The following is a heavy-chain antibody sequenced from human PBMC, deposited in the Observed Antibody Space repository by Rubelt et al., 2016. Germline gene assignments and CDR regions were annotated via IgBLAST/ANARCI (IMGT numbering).Heavy chain of an antibody. V-gene: IGHV3-21*05. J-gene: IGHJ3*02. CDR2: ISCSGSYT. D-gene: IGHD3-10*01. CDR1: GFTFSSYA. Sequence: EVQLVESGGGLVKPGGSLRLSCAASGFTFSSYAMHWVRQAPGKGLAWVSYISCSGSYTNFADSVKGRFTIARDNAKNSLYLQMNSLRAEDTAVYYCARDLTGAFDIWGQGTMVTVSS. CDR3: ARDLTGAFDI.